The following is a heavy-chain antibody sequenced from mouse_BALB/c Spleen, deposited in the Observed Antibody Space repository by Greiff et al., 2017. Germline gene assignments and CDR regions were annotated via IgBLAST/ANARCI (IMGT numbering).Heavy chain of an antibody. Sequence: EVKVVESGGGLVQPGGSRKLSCAASGFTFSSFGMHWVRQAPEKGLEWVAYISSGSSTIYYADTVKGRFTISRDNPKNTLFLQMTSLRSEDTAMYYCALYYRYDEGFAYWGQGTLVTVSA. D-gene: IGHD2-14*01. V-gene: IGHV5-17*02. CDR2: ISSGSSTI. CDR1: GFTFSSFG. J-gene: IGHJ3*01. CDR3: ALYYRYDEGFAY.